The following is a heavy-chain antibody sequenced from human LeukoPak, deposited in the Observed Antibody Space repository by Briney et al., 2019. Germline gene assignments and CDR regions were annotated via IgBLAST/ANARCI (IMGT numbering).Heavy chain of an antibody. CDR1: GDTFTNYA. CDR2: ISAYNGKT. D-gene: IGHD6-19*01. CDR3: ASSKYSSGWSAY. Sequence: ASVKVSCKASGDTFTNYAFSWVRQAPGQGLEWMGWISAYNGKTNYAQKFQGRVTMTTDTSTTTAYMELRSLRSDDSAVYYCASSKYSSGWSAYWGQGTLVTVPS. J-gene: IGHJ4*02. V-gene: IGHV1-18*01.